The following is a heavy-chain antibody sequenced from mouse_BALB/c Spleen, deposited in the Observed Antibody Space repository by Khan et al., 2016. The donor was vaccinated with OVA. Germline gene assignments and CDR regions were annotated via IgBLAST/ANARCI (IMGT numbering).Heavy chain of an antibody. CDR1: GFNIKDTY. D-gene: IGHD2-1*01. CDR3: ATLYGNAFAF. V-gene: IGHV14-3*02. CDR2: IDPPNDDS. Sequence: VQLKESGAELVKPGASVKLSCSASGFNIKDTYIHWMKQRPEQGLAWIGRIDPPNDDSKYGPKFQAQATLTADTSSNTAYLQLSSLTSEDTAVYYCATLYGNAFAFWGQGTLVSVSA. J-gene: IGHJ3*01.